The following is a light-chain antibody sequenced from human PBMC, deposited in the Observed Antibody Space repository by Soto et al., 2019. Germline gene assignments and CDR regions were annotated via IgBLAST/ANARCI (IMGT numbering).Light chain of an antibody. V-gene: IGLV2-8*01. CDR3: SSYAGSKTL. CDR2: EVS. J-gene: IGLJ2*01. Sequence: QSVLTQPPSASGSHGQSVTISCTGTSSDVGGYNYVSWYQQHPGKAPKLMIYEVSKRPSGVPDRFSGSKSGNTASLTVSGLQAEDEADYYCSSYAGSKTLFGGGTKVTVL. CDR1: SSDVGGYNY.